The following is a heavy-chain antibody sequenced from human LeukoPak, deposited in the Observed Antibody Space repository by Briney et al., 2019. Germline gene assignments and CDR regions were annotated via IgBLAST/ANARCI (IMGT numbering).Heavy chain of an antibody. CDR2: ISSSSSYI. CDR3: ARDLVDTAMVEWFDY. CDR1: GFTFSSYS. D-gene: IGHD5-18*01. V-gene: IGHV3-21*01. Sequence: PGGSLRLSCAASGFTFSSYSMNWVRQAPGKGLEWVSSISSSSSYIYYADSVKGRFTISRDNAKNSLYLQMNSLRAEDTAVYYCARDLVDTAMVEWFDYWGQGTLVTVSS. J-gene: IGHJ4*02.